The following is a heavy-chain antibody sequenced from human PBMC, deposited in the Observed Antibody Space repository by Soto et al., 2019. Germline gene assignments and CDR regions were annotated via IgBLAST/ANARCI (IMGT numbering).Heavy chain of an antibody. Sequence: PGGSLRLSCAAPGFTFSSYSMNWVRQAPGKGLEWVSYISSSSSTIYYADSVKGRFTVSRDNAKNSLYLQMNSLRAEDTAVYYCARDHIIVNGSGYGLLDYWGQGTLVTVSS. CDR1: GFTFSSYS. CDR2: ISSSSSTI. V-gene: IGHV3-48*01. D-gene: IGHD5-12*01. CDR3: ARDHIIVNGSGYGLLDY. J-gene: IGHJ4*02.